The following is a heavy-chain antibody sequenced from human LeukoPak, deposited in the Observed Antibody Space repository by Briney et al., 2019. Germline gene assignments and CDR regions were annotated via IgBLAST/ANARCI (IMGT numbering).Heavy chain of an antibody. D-gene: IGHD2-15*01. V-gene: IGHV3-30-3*01. J-gene: IGHJ4*02. CDR2: ISYDGSNK. CDR3: ARDIGYCSGGSCYDFDY. Sequence: SGGSLRLSCAASGFTFSSYAMHWVRQAPGKGLEWVAVISYDGSNKYYADSVKGRLTISRDNSKNTLYLQMNSLRAEDTAVYYCARDIGYCSGGSCYDFDYWGQGTLVTVSS. CDR1: GFTFSSYA.